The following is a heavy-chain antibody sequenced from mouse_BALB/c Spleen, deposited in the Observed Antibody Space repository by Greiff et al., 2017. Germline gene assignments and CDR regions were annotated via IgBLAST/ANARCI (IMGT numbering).Heavy chain of an antibody. Sequence: EVQLQQSGAELVKPGASVKLSCTASGFNIKDTYMHWVKQRPEQGLEWIGRIDPANGNTKYDPKFQGKATITADTSSNTAYLQLSSLTSEDTAVYYCAFYDYDANSDFAYWGQGTLVTVSA. CDR1: GFNIKDTY. CDR3: AFYDYDANSDFAY. CDR2: IDPANGNT. V-gene: IGHV14-3*02. J-gene: IGHJ3*01. D-gene: IGHD2-4*01.